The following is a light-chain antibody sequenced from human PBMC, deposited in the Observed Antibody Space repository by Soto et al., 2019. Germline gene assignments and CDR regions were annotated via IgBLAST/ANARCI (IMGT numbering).Light chain of an antibody. CDR1: SSDVGGYTY. V-gene: IGLV2-8*01. Sequence: QSVLTQPPSASGSPGQSVTISCTGTSSDVGGYTYVSWYQQYPDKAPKLMIYEVNKRPPGVPDRFSGSKSGNTASLTVSGLQTEDEADYYCISYAGNNVWVFGGGTKLTVL. CDR2: EVN. CDR3: ISYAGNNVWV. J-gene: IGLJ3*02.